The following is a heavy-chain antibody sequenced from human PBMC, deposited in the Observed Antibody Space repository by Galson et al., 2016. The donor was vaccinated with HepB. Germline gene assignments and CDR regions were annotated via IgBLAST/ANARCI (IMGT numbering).Heavy chain of an antibody. J-gene: IGHJ5*02. V-gene: IGHV3-9*01. CDR3: VKDTDGVVVAATGGLGP. CDR1: GFTFDDYA. D-gene: IGHD2-15*01. Sequence: SLRLSCAASGFTFDDYAMHWVRQAPGKGLEWISGINFNSVIIGYADSVKGRFTISRDNAKNSLYLQMNAPRAEDTALYYCVKDTDGVVVAATGGLGPWGQGTPVIVSS. CDR2: INFNSVII.